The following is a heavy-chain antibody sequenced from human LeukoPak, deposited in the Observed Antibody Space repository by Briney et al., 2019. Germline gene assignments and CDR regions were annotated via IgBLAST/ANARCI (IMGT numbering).Heavy chain of an antibody. J-gene: IGHJ6*02. V-gene: IGHV4-4*07. CDR2: IYTSGST. CDR3: ARDEAVAGRDYYYYYGMDV. CDR1: GGSISSYY. Sequence: SETLSLTCTVSGGSISSYYWSWIRQPAGKGLEWIGRIYTSGSTNYNPSLKSRVTMSVDTSKDQFSLKLSSVTAADTAVYYCARDEAVAGRDYYYYYGMDVWGQGTTVTVSS. D-gene: IGHD6-19*01.